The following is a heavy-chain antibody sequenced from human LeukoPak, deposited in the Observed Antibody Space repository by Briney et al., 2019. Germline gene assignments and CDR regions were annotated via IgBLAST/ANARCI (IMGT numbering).Heavy chain of an antibody. J-gene: IGHJ6*02. Sequence: GASVKVSCKASGYTFSDYYMQWVRQAPGQGLEWMGWINPNSGGTDYEQKFQGRVTMTRDTSITTAYMELSRLRSDDAAVYFCVRDRYYASGSFYQMDVWGQGTTVTVSS. CDR1: GYTFSDYY. CDR2: INPNSGGT. V-gene: IGHV1-2*02. D-gene: IGHD3-10*01. CDR3: VRDRYYASGSFYQMDV.